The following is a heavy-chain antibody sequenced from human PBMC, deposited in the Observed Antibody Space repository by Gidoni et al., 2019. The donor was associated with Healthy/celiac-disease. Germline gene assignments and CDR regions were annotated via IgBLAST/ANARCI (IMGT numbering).Heavy chain of an antibody. CDR1: GSSISSYY. D-gene: IGHD1-26*01. V-gene: IGHV4-59*08. CDR2: LYYSGST. J-gene: IGHJ4*02. CDR3: ARLGLHGSYYFDY. Sequence: QVQLQESGPGLVKPSETLSLTCTVSGSSISSYYWSWIRQPPGKGLEWIGYLYYSGSTTYNHSLKSRVTISVDTSKNQFSLKLSSVTAADTAVYYCARLGLHGSYYFDYWGQGTLVTVSS.